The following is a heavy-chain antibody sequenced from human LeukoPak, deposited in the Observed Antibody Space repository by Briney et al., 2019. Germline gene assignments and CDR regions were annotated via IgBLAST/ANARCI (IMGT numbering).Heavy chain of an antibody. V-gene: IGHV1-69*05. CDR1: GGTFSSYA. CDR3: ARQLLKRITGTTLQNWFDP. J-gene: IGHJ5*02. Sequence: SVKVSCKASGGTFSSYAISWVRQAPGQGLEWMGRIMPIFGTANYAQRFQGRVTITTDESTSTAYMELSSLRYEDTAVYECARQLLKRITGTTLQNWFDPWGQGTRVTVSS. CDR2: IMPIFGTA. D-gene: IGHD1-7*01.